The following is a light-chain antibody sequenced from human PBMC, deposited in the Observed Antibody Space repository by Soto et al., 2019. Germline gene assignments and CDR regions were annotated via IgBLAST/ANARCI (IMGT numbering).Light chain of an antibody. J-gene: IGKJ4*01. CDR3: QQADSFPLT. CDR1: QDISSW. Sequence: DIQMTQSPSSVSASVGDRVTITCRASQDISSWLAWYQQKPGNAPKVLIFAASTLQRGVPSRFSGSASGTAFTLSSSSLQPEDFATYFCQQADSFPLTFGGGTKV. CDR2: AAS. V-gene: IGKV1-12*01.